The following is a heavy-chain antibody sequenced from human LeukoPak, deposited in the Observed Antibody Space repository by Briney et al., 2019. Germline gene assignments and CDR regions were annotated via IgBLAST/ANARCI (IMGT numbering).Heavy chain of an antibody. CDR3: ARPSYSSGWYFDY. Sequence: ASVKVSCKASGYTFTGYYMHWARQAPGQGLEWMGWINPNSGGTNYAQKFQGRVTMTRDTSISTAYMELSRLRSDDTAVYYCARPSYSSGWYFDYWGQGTLVTVSS. D-gene: IGHD6-19*01. J-gene: IGHJ4*02. CDR2: INPNSGGT. CDR1: GYTFTGYY. V-gene: IGHV1-2*02.